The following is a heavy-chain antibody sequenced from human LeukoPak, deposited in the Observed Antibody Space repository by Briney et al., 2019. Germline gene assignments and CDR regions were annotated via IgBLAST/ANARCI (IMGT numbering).Heavy chain of an antibody. D-gene: IGHD1-26*01. CDR1: GYSFTSYW. V-gene: IGHV5-51*01. J-gene: IGHJ4*02. CDR2: IYPGDSDT. Sequence: GESLKLSCKGSGYSFTSYWIGWVRQMPGKGLEWMGIIYPGDSDTSYSPSFQGQVTISADKAINTAYLQWSSLKASDTAMYYCARHGKWELDVDYWGQGTLVTVSS. CDR3: ARHGKWELDVDY.